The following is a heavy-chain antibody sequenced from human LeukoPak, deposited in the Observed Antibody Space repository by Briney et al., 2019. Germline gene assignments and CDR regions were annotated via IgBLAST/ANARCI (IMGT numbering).Heavy chain of an antibody. CDR1: GFTLSNYP. Sequence: PGGSLRLSCAASGFTLSNYPMGWVRQAPVKGLEWLSAIGEEKSGSWTKSADSVKGRFTISRDNSENTLYLQMDSLTVEDTAVYYCAEAGVISGWGYWGQGVLVTVSS. CDR2: IGEEKSGSWT. J-gene: IGHJ4*02. D-gene: IGHD3-3*02. V-gene: IGHV3-23*01. CDR3: AEAGVISGWGY.